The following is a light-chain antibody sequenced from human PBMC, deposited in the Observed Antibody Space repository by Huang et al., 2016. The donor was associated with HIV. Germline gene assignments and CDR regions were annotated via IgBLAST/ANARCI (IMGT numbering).Light chain of an antibody. CDR1: ENILRN. J-gene: IGKJ2*01. CDR2: GAS. Sequence: VMTQSPATLSVSPGERATLSCRASENILRNLAWYQQRPGQPPRRLVYGASVRLTGIPDRCSGSGSGTEFSLTISSLQSGDFAVYYCQQYNKWPPYTYGQGTKLEIK. V-gene: IGKV3-15*01. CDR3: QQYNKWPPYT.